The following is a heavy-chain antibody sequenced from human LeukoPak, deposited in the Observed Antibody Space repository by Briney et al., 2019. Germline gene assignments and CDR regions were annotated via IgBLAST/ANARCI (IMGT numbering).Heavy chain of an antibody. D-gene: IGHD5-24*01. CDR2: IHYSGST. V-gene: IGHV4-59*01. CDR3: AREKMATITTRAWHFDA. CDR1: GGSISNSY. J-gene: IGHJ2*01. Sequence: SETLSLTCTVSGGSISNSYWSWIRHPPGKGLEWIGYIHYSGSTNYNPSLKSRVTISVDTSKNQFSLKLRSVTAADTAVSYCAREKMATITTRAWHFDAWGRGTLVTVSS.